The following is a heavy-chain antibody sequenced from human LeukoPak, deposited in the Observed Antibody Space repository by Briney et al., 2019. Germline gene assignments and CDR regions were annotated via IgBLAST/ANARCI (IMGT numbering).Heavy chain of an antibody. V-gene: IGHV1-8*02. CDR1: GYTFTGYY. CDR3: ARAGGRQLERRSYYYYYYMDV. CDR2: MNPNSGNT. J-gene: IGHJ6*03. D-gene: IGHD1-1*01. Sequence: ASVKVSCKASGYTFTGYYMHWVRQATGQGLEWMGWMNPNSGNTGYAQRFQGRVTMTRNTSISTAYMELSSLRSEDTAVYYCARAGGRQLERRSYYYYYYMDVWGKGTTVTISS.